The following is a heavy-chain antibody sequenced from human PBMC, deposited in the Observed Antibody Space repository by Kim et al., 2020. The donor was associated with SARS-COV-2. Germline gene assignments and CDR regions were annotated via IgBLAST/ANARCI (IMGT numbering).Heavy chain of an antibody. D-gene: IGHD2-15*01. J-gene: IGHJ4*02. CDR2: ILHDGSDT. Sequence: GGSLRLSCAASGFTFNTYTFHWVRQAPGKGLEWVALILHDGSDTYYADSVKGRFTISRDNSKNTVYLDINSLRTEDTAVYYCARDSHVYCSGQNCDDFDHWGQGTLVTISS. V-gene: IGHV3-30*04. CDR3: ARDSHVYCSGQNCDDFDH. CDR1: GFTFNTYT.